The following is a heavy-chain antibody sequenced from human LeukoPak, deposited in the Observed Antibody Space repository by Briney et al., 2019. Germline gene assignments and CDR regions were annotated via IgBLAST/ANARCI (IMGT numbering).Heavy chain of an antibody. CDR1: GFTFDDYA. CDR2: ISWDGGST. J-gene: IGHJ6*03. CDR3: AKDSGAVAGTGYYYYMDV. D-gene: IGHD6-19*01. Sequence: PGGSLRLSCAASGFTFDDYAMHWVRQARGKGLEWVSLISWDGGSTYYADSVKGRFTISRDNSKNSLYLQMNSLRAEDTALYYCAKDSGAVAGTGYYYYMDVWGKGTTVTVSS. V-gene: IGHV3-43D*03.